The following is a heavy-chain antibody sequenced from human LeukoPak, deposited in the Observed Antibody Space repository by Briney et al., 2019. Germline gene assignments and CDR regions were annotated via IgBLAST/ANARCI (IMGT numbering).Heavy chain of an antibody. CDR3: ARGIGTSYDSSRDAFDI. J-gene: IGHJ3*02. CDR1: AGSINSGDYY. Sequence: PSETLSLTCTVSAGSINSGDYYWSWIRQPAGKGLEWIGRIDIPGTNYNYNPSVKSRVTIAIDTSKNQFSLKLNSVTAADTAVYYCARGIGTSYDSSRDAFDIWGQGTMVTVSS. CDR2: IDIPGTN. V-gene: IGHV4-61*02. D-gene: IGHD3-22*01.